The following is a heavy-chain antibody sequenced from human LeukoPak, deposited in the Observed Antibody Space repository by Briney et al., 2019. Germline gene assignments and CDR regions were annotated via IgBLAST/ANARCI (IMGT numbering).Heavy chain of an antibody. CDR1: GYTLTELS. D-gene: IGHD6-19*01. CDR3: ATRLTPYSSGWTLDY. CDR2: FDPEDGET. J-gene: IGHJ4*02. V-gene: IGHV1-24*01. Sequence: EASVKVSCKVSGYTLTELSMHWVRQAPGKGLEWMGGFDPEDGETIYAQKFQGRVTMTEDTSTDTAYMELSSLRSEDTAVYYCATRLTPYSSGWTLDYWGQGTLVTVSS.